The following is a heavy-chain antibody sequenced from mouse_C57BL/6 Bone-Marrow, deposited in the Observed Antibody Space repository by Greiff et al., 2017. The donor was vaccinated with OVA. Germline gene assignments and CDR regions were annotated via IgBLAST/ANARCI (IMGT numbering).Heavy chain of an antibody. J-gene: IGHJ3*01. Sequence: DVMLVESGGGLVQPGGSMKLSCVASGFTFSNYWMNWVRQSPEKGLEWVAQIRLKSDNYATHYAESVKGRFTISRDDSKSSFYLQMNHLRAEDTGIYYCLYDWFAYWGQGTLVTVSA. CDR1: GFTFSNYW. CDR2: IRLKSDNYAT. CDR3: LYDWFAY. D-gene: IGHD2-12*01. V-gene: IGHV6-3*01.